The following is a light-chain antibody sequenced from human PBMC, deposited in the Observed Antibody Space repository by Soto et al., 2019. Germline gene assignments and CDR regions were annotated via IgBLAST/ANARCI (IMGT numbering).Light chain of an antibody. V-gene: IGKV3-15*01. Sequence: EIVMTQSPVTLSVSPGERATLSCRASQSVSSSLAWYQQKPGQSPRLLIYGASTRATGVPARFSGSGSGTEFTLTISSLQSEDFAVYYCQQWYDWPLTFGGGTKVEIE. CDR3: QQWYDWPLT. CDR1: QSVSSS. CDR2: GAS. J-gene: IGKJ4*01.